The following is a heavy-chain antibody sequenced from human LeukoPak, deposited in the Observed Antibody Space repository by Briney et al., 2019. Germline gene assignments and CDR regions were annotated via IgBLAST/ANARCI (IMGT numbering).Heavy chain of an antibody. CDR1: GFTFSSYA. CDR2: ISGSGGST. CDR3: AKEDLGYHDNYYYYYGMDV. D-gene: IGHD3-9*01. J-gene: IGHJ6*02. Sequence: GGSLRLSCAASGFTFSSYAMSWVRQAPGKGLEWVSAISGSGGSTYYADSVKGRFTISRDNSKITLYLQMNSLRAEDTAVYYCAKEDLGYHDNYYYYYGMDVWGQGTTVTVSS. V-gene: IGHV3-23*01.